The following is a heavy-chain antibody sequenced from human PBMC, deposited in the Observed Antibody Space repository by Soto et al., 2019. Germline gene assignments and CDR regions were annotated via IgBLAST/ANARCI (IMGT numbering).Heavy chain of an antibody. V-gene: IGHV1-69*12. D-gene: IGHD2-15*01. Sequence: QVQLVQSGAEVRQPASSVKVSCKTSGGTFSSYAISWVRQAPGQGLEWMGGIVPIVDTSTYAQKFQGRVTITADESPSTVYMELSSPRSDEPAVYYCVRVVAITCYPDNWGQGTLVTVSS. CDR1: GGTFSSYA. J-gene: IGHJ4*02. CDR2: IVPIVDTS. CDR3: VRVVAITCYPDN.